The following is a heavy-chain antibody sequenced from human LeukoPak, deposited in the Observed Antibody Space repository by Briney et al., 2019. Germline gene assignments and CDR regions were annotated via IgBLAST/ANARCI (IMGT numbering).Heavy chain of an antibody. Sequence: ASVKVSCKASGCTFTGYYMHWVRQAPGQGLEWMGWINPNSGGTNYAQKLQGRVTMTTDTSTSTAYMELRSLRSDDTAVYYCARGDYGSGSYRYFDYWGQGTLVTVSS. V-gene: IGHV1-2*02. CDR1: GCTFTGYY. D-gene: IGHD3-10*01. CDR3: ARGDYGSGSYRYFDY. J-gene: IGHJ4*02. CDR2: INPNSGGT.